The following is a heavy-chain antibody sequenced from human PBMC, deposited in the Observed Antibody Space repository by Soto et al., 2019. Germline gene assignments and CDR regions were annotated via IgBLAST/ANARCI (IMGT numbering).Heavy chain of an antibody. D-gene: IGHD4-17*01. CDR3: ARDRRGYDDYPRYDAFDI. CDR1: GGTFSSYA. Sequence: QVQLVQSGAEVKKPGSSVKVSCKASGGTFSSYAISWVRQAPGQGLGWMGGVIPIFGTADYAQKFQGRVTITADESTSTAYIELSSLRSEDTAVYYCARDRRGYDDYPRYDAFDIWGQGTMVTVSS. J-gene: IGHJ3*02. CDR2: VIPIFGTA. V-gene: IGHV1-69*01.